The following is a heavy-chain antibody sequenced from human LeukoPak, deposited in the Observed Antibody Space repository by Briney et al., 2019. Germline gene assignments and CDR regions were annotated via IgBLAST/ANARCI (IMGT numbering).Heavy chain of an antibody. V-gene: IGHV1-69*05. CDR2: IIPIFGTA. Sequence: ASVKVSCKASGGTFSSYAISWVRQAPGQGLEWMGRIIPIFGTANYAQKFQGRVTITTDESTSTAYMELSSLRSEDTAVYYCARGSYYYDSSGYSDYWGQGTLVTVSS. D-gene: IGHD3-22*01. CDR3: ARGSYYYDSSGYSDY. CDR1: GGTFSSYA. J-gene: IGHJ4*02.